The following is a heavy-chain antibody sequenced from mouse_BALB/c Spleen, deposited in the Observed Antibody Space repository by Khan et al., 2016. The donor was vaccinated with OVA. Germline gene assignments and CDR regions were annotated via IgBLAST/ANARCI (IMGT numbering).Heavy chain of an antibody. V-gene: IGHV5-6*01. CDR3: ASHLTGSFAY. J-gene: IGHJ3*01. Sequence: EVELVESGGDLVKPGGSLKLSCAASGFTSRNYGMSWVRQIPDKRLEWVATINSDGSYTYYPDSVKGRFTISRNNAKNTLYLEMSSLKSDDTAMYYCASHLTGSFAYWGQGTLVTVFA. CDR1: GFTSRNYG. CDR2: INSDGSYT. D-gene: IGHD4-1*01.